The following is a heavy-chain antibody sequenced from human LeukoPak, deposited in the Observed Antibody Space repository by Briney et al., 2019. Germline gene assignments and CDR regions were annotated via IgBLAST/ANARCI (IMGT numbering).Heavy chain of an antibody. CDR2: IQKDGSQK. CDR1: GFTFSSYG. V-gene: IGHV3-7*01. CDR3: ATVAGYFDY. Sequence: GRSLRLSCAASGFTFSSYGMHWVRQAPGKGLEWVASIQKDGSQKYYLESVKGRFTISRDNTKNSLYLHMSSLRADDTAVYFCATVAGYFDYWGQGTLVTVSS. J-gene: IGHJ4*02. D-gene: IGHD2-21*01.